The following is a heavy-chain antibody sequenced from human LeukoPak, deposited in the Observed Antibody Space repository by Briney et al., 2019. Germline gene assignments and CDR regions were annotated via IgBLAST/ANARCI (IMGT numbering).Heavy chain of an antibody. CDR2: INHSGST. J-gene: IGHJ4*02. V-gene: IGHV4-34*01. D-gene: IGHD3-10*01. CDR1: GGSFSGYY. CDR3: ARGRTRETYYYGSGSVDY. Sequence: SETLSLTCAVYGGSFSGYYWSWIRQPPGKGLEWIGEINHSGSTNYNPSLKSRVTISVDTSKNQFSLKLSSVTAADTAVYYCARGRTRETYYYGSGSVDYWGQGTLVTVSS.